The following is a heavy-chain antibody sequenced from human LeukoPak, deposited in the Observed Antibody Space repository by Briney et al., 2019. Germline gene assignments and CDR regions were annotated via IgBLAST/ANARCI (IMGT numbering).Heavy chain of an antibody. V-gene: IGHV1-69*06. D-gene: IGHD3-3*01. J-gene: IGHJ4*02. CDR3: ARASYDFWSGYYFGW. Sequence: ASVKVSCKASGGTFSSYAISWVRQAPGQGREWMGGIIPIFGTANYAQKFQGRVTITADKSTSTASMELSSLRSEDTAVYYCARASYDFWSGYYFGWWGQGTLVTVSS. CDR2: IIPIFGTA. CDR1: GGTFSSYA.